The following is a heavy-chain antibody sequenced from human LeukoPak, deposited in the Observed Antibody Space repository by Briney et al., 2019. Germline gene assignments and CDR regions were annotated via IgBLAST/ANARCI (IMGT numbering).Heavy chain of an antibody. CDR1: GFTVSSNY. V-gene: IGHV3-66*02. J-gene: IGHJ4*02. CDR3: ARTPDFWSGYYFDY. CDR2: IYSGGST. Sequence: GGSLRLSCAASGFTVSSNYMSWVGQAPGKGLEWVAVIYSGGSTYYSDSVKGRFTISRDNSKNTLYLQMNSLRAEDTAVYYCARTPDFWSGYYFDYWGQGTLVTVSS. D-gene: IGHD3-3*01.